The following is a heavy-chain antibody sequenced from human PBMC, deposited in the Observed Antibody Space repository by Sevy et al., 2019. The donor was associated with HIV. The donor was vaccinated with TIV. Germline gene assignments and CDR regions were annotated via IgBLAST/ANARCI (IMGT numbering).Heavy chain of an antibody. V-gene: IGHV4-59*01. CDR3: ARGVVAYYFEY. D-gene: IGHD2-15*01. CDR1: GDSISTYY. Sequence: SETLSLTCSVTGDSISTYYWSWIRQRPGKGLEWIGYSFYSGITKYNPSLKSRVTISVGTSKNQFSLRLSSVTAADPAVYYCARGVVAYYFEYWGQGTLVTVSS. CDR2: SFYSGIT. J-gene: IGHJ4*02.